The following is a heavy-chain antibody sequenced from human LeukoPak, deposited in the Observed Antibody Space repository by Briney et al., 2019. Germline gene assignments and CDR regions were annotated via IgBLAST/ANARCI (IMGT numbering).Heavy chain of an antibody. V-gene: IGHV4-31*03. CDR1: GGSISSGGYY. D-gene: IGHD6-19*01. CDR2: IYYSGST. J-gene: IGHJ6*02. CDR3: ARDAGAVAYYYYGMDV. Sequence: PSETLSLTCTVSGGSISSGGYYWSWIRQHPGKGLEWIGYIYYSGSTYYNPSLKSRVTISVDTSKNQFSLKLSSVTAADTAAYYCARDAGAVAYYYYGMDVWGQGTTVTVSS.